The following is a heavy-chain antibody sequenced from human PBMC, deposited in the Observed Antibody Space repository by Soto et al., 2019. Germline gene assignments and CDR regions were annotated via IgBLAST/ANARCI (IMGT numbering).Heavy chain of an antibody. D-gene: IGHD2-2*01. CDR1: GGSISSSNW. Sequence: SETLSLTCAVSGGSISSSNWWSWVRQPPGKGLEWIGEIYHSGSTNYNPSLKSRVTISVDKSKNQFSLKLSSVTAADTAVYYCARQNPYCSSTSCPVLDYGMDVWGQGTLVTVSS. CDR3: ARQNPYCSSTSCPVLDYGMDV. CDR2: IYHSGST. V-gene: IGHV4-4*02. J-gene: IGHJ6*02.